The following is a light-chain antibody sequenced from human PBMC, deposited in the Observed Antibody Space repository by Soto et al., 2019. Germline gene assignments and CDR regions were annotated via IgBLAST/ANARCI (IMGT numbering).Light chain of an antibody. CDR2: EGS. J-gene: IGLJ3*02. Sequence: QSALTQPASVSGSLGQSITISCTGTRSDVGGYILVSWYQQYQGKAPNLMIYEGSKRPSGVSDRFSGSKSGSMASLTITGLQAEDEADYYCCSYAGSSTWVFGGGTKVTVL. CDR1: RSDVGGYIL. CDR3: CSYAGSSTWV. V-gene: IGLV2-23*01.